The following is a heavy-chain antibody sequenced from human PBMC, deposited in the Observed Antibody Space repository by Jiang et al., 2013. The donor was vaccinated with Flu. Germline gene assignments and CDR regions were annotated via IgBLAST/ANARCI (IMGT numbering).Heavy chain of an antibody. J-gene: IGHJ5*02. CDR1: GGSFSGYY. V-gene: IGHV4-34*01. CDR3: ARRRRAPGNWFDP. Sequence: KPSETLSLTCAVYGGSFSGYYWSWIRQPPGKGLEWIGEINHSGSTNYNPSLKSRVTISVDTSKNQFSLKLSSVTAADTXVYYCARRRRAPGNWFDPWGQGTLVTVSS. D-gene: IGHD3-10*01. CDR2: INHSGST.